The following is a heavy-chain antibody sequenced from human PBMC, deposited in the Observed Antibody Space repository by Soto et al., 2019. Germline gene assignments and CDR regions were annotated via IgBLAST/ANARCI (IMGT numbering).Heavy chain of an antibody. CDR1: GFNFTNYG. Sequence: EVQVVESGGGLVKPGGSLRLSCVASGFNFTNYGMNWVRQAPGKGLEWVSSISSSRSYISYADSVKGRFTISRDNAKNSVYLQMNSLIAEDTAVYYCARSDCTSTSCYVVWFDPWGQGTLVTVSS. CDR2: ISSSRSYI. J-gene: IGHJ5*02. D-gene: IGHD2-2*01. CDR3: ARSDCTSTSCYVVWFDP. V-gene: IGHV3-21*01.